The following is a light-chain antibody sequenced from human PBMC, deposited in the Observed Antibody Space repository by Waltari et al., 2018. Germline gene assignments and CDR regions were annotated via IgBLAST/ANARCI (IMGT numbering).Light chain of an antibody. CDR2: KDT. CDR3: QSADSTNTYWV. Sequence: SYELTQPPSVSVSPGQTARITCSGDELPKQYAFWYRQKPGHAPELLIYKDTERPSGIPGRVSASSSGTTVTLTITGVQPEDEADYYCQSADSTNTYWVFGGGTKLTVL. J-gene: IGLJ2*01. CDR1: ELPKQY. V-gene: IGLV3-25*03.